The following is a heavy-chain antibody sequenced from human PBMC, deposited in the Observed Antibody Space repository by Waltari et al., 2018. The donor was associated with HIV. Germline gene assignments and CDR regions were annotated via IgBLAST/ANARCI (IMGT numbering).Heavy chain of an antibody. J-gene: IGHJ4*02. CDR1: GFTLTDYA. CDR2: LWPDGNTR. CDR3: ARQGNTGTYFGGHR. D-gene: IGHD3-10*01. Sequence: QVHLVESGGTVVQPGKSLRLSCVTDGFTLTDYAMSWFRQTPGGGLEWVAILWPDGNTRFYAPFVSGRFSISRDNTKKTVFLQMRALRADDTGVYFCARQGNTGTYFGGHRWGRGT. V-gene: IGHV3-33*01.